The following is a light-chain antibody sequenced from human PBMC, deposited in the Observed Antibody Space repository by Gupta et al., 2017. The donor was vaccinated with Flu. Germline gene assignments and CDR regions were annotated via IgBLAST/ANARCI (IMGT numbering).Light chain of an antibody. Sequence: QAVLTQPSSLSASPGASASLTCTLRSGIDVDTCTIFWYQQKPGSPPQFLLWYKSDSQKQQGSGVPSRFSGSKDASANAGILLISGLHSEDEADYYCMIWHKSAYVFGAGTKVTGL. J-gene: IGLJ1*01. CDR2: YKSDSQK. CDR3: MIWHKSAYV. V-gene: IGLV5-45*02. CDR1: SGIDVDTCT.